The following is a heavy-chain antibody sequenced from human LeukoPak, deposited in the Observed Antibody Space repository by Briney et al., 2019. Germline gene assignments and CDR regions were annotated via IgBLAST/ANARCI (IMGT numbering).Heavy chain of an antibody. CDR2: ISWNSGSI. Sequence: PGGSLRLSCAASGFTFDDYAMHWVRHAPGKGLEWVSCISWNSGSIIYTDSVKGRFTISRDNAKNSLYLQMNSLRAEDTALYYCAKDVEYSSGCIDYWGQGTLVTVSS. D-gene: IGHD6-19*01. V-gene: IGHV3-9*01. J-gene: IGHJ4*02. CDR3: AKDVEYSSGCIDY. CDR1: GFTFDDYA.